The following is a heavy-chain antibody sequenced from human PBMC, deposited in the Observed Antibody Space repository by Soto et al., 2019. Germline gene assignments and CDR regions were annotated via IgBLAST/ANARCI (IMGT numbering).Heavy chain of an antibody. CDR3: ARRLVATTADLDY. CDR1: GFTFSFYT. CDR2: ISDSTAYI. V-gene: IGHV3-21*01. D-gene: IGHD5-12*01. Sequence: EVQLVESGGGLVKHGGSLSLSCAASGFTFSFYTMTWVRQAPGKGLEWVSSISDSTAYIYYAESVKGRFTISRDNAKNSLYLQMNSLRAQDTAIYYCARRLVATTADLDYWGQGTLVTVSS. J-gene: IGHJ4*02.